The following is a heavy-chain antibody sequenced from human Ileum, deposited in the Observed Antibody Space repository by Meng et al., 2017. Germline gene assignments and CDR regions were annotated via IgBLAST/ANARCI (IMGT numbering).Heavy chain of an antibody. J-gene: IGHJ4*02. CDR3: ARVGAVASFDY. V-gene: IGHV1-46*01. Sequence: VQRVQLGREVKKPGASWKVSCKASGYTLTSYYMHWVRQAPGQGREWMGIINPSGGSTSYAQKFQGRVTMTRDTSTSTVYMELSSLRSEDTAVYYCARVGAVASFDYWGQGTLVTVSS. CDR2: INPSGGST. CDR1: GYTLTSYY. D-gene: IGHD6-19*01.